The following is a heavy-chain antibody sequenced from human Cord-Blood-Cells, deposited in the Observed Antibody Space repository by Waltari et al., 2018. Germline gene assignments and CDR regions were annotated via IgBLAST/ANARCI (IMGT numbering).Heavy chain of an antibody. CDR1: GGSFSGYY. V-gene: IGHV4-34*01. Sequence: QVQLQQWGAGLLKPSETLSLTCAVYGGSFSGYYWSWIRQPPGKGLEWSGEINHSGSTNYNPSLKSRVTISVDTSKTQFSLKLSSVTAADTAVYYCARGRVYCSSTSCYYYYGMDVWGQGTTVTVSS. CDR2: INHSGST. CDR3: ARGRVYCSSTSCYYYYGMDV. D-gene: IGHD2-2*01. J-gene: IGHJ6*02.